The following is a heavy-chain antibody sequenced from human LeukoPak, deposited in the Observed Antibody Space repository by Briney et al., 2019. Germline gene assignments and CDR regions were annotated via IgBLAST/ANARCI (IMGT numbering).Heavy chain of an antibody. J-gene: IGHJ5*02. D-gene: IGHD3-10*01. V-gene: IGHV4-59*01. Sequence: SETLSLTCTVSGGSTSSYYWSWIRQRPGKGPEWIGYIYYSGSTNYNPSLKSRVTISVDTSKNQFSLKLSSVTAADTAVYYCARDLGTGGYNWFDPWGQGTLVTVSS. CDR3: ARDLGTGGYNWFDP. CDR2: IYYSGST. CDR1: GGSTSSYY.